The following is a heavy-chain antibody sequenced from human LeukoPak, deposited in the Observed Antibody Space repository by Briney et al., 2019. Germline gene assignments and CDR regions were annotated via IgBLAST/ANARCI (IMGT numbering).Heavy chain of an antibody. J-gene: IGHJ4*02. CDR3: AKGGVATITAPNFDY. CDR1: GFTFDDYA. CDR2: ISWNSGSI. V-gene: IGHV3-9*03. D-gene: IGHD5-12*01. Sequence: PPGGSLRLSCAASGFTFDDYAMHWVRQAPGKGLEWVSGISWNSGSIGYADSVKGRFTISRDNAKNSLYLQMNSLRAEDMALYYCAKGGVATITAPNFDYWGQGTLVTVSS.